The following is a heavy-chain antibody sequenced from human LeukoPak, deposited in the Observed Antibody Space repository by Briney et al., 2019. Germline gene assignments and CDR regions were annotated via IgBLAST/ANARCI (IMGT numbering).Heavy chain of an antibody. V-gene: IGHV3-13*01. Sequence: GGSLRLSCVASGFGFSIYDMHWVRQATGKGLEWVSAIGTIGDTYYSGSVKGRFTISRADAKTSLYLQMNSLRAGDTAADYCVREGRSSGHYLDTFEVWGRGTMVTVSS. J-gene: IGHJ3*01. D-gene: IGHD3-22*01. CDR1: GFGFSIYD. CDR2: IGTIGDT. CDR3: VREGRSSGHYLDTFEV.